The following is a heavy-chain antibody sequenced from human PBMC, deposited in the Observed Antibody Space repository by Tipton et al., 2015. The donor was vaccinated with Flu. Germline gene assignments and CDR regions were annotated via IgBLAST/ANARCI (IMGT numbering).Heavy chain of an antibody. Sequence: TLSLTCTIYGDSISSRFYWNWIRQPPGKGLEWLGYIYNNKYTKYSPSLKSRATISVDASKEQFSLQLASVTAADTAVYYCARDPSLGMPEYFDHWGRGILVTVSS. V-gene: IGHV4-59*12. D-gene: IGHD2-2*01. J-gene: IGHJ4*02. CDR3: ARDPSLGMPEYFDH. CDR1: GDSISSRFY. CDR2: IYNNKYT.